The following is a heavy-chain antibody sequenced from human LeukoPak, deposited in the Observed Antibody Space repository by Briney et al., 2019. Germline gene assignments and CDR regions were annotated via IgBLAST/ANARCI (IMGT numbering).Heavy chain of an antibody. V-gene: IGHV3-33*08. CDR2: IWYDGSNK. D-gene: IGHD3-10*01. Sequence: GGSLRLSCAASGFTFSSYSMNWVRQAPGKGLEWVAVIWYDGSNKYYADSVKGRFTISRDNSKNTLYLQMNSLRAEDTAVYYCARDALPYYYGSGDAFDIWGQGTMVTVSS. CDR1: GFTFSSYS. J-gene: IGHJ3*02. CDR3: ARDALPYYYGSGDAFDI.